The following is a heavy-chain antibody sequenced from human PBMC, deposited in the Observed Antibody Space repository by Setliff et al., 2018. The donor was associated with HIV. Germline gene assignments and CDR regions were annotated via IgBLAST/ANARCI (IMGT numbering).Heavy chain of an antibody. CDR3: ASAPFADFDWLSNWSDP. D-gene: IGHD3-9*01. V-gene: IGHV4-4*08. CDR2: IYTSGST. Sequence: PSETLSLTCTVSGGSISSYYWSWIRQPPGEGLEWIGRIYTSGSTNYNPSLKSRVTISVDTSKNQFSLNLSSVTAADTAMYYCASAPFADFDWLSNWSDPWGQGTLVTVSS. J-gene: IGHJ5*02. CDR1: GGSISSYY.